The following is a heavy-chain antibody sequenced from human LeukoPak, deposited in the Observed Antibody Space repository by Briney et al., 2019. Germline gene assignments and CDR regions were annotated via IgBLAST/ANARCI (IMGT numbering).Heavy chain of an antibody. Sequence: ASVKVSCKASGYTFTSYDINWVRQATGQGLEWMGWMNPNSGNTGYAQKFQGRVTMTRNTSISTAYMELSSLRSEDTAVYYCARGGVAGVSNYYYMDVWGKGTTVTISS. CDR3: ARGGVAGVSNYYYMDV. D-gene: IGHD3-10*01. J-gene: IGHJ6*03. CDR2: MNPNSGNT. V-gene: IGHV1-8*01. CDR1: GYTFTSYD.